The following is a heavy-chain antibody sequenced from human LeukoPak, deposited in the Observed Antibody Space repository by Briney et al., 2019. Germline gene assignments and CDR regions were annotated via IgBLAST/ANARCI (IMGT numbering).Heavy chain of an antibody. CDR1: GGSISSYY. CDR2: IYYSGST. V-gene: IGHV4-59*01. Sequence: PSETLSLTCTVSGGSISSYYWSWIRQPPGKGLEWIGYIYYSGSTNYNPSLKSRVIISVDTSKNQFSLKLSSVTAADTAVYYCARLRWSSPDYWGQGTLVTVSS. D-gene: IGHD4-23*01. J-gene: IGHJ4*02. CDR3: ARLRWSSPDY.